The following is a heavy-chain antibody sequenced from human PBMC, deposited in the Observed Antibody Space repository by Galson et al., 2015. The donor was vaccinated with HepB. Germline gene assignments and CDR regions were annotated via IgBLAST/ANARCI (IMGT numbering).Heavy chain of an antibody. CDR2: ISAYNGNT. D-gene: IGHD3-9*01. CDR3: ARGYPADDTELRYFDWLLGN. V-gene: IGHV1-18*04. Sequence: SVKVSCKASGYTFTSYGISWVRQAPGQGLEWMGWISAYNGNTNYAQKLQGRVTMTTDTSTSTAYMELRSLRSDDTAVYYCARGYPADDTELRYFDWLLGNWGQGTLVTVSS. J-gene: IGHJ4*02. CDR1: GYTFTSYG.